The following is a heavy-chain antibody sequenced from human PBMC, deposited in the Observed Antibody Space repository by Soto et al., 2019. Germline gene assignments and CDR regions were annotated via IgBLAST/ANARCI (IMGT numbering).Heavy chain of an antibody. CDR1: GFTFSSYG. D-gene: IGHD2-15*01. CDR2: IWYDGSNK. CDR3: ARHSRYCSGGCCPRRYYYMDV. Sequence: GGSLILSCAASGFTFSSYGMHWVRQAPGKGLEWVAVIWYDGSNKYYADSVKGRFTISRDNSKNTLYLQMISLRAEDTAVYYCARHSRYCSGGCCPRRYYYMDVWGKGTTVTVSS. J-gene: IGHJ6*03. V-gene: IGHV3-33*01.